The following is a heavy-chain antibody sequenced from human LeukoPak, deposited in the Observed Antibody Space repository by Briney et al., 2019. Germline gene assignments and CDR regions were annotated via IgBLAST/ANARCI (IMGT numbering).Heavy chain of an antibody. CDR2: IYYSGST. CDR3: ARTTGTTGVVDY. D-gene: IGHD1-1*01. Sequence: TSETLSLTCTVSGGSISNYYWSWIRQPPGKGLEWIGYIYYSGSTNYNPSLKSRVTISVDTSKNQFSLKLSSVTAADTAVYYCARTTGTTGVVDYWGQGTLVTVSS. J-gene: IGHJ4*02. V-gene: IGHV4-59*01. CDR1: GGSISNYY.